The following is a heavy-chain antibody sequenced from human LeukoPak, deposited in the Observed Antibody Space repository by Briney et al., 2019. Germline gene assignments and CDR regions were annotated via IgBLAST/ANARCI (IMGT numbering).Heavy chain of an antibody. D-gene: IGHD2-21*02. CDR3: ARESRGLAYCGGDCYSPMVY. CDR1: GYTFTGYY. Sequence: ASVKVSCKASGYTFTGYYMHWVRQAPGQGLEWMGWINPNSGGTNYAQKFQGRVTMTRDTSFSTAYMELSRLRSDDTAVYYCARESRGLAYCGGDCYSPMVYWGQGTLVTVSS. CDR2: INPNSGGT. J-gene: IGHJ4*02. V-gene: IGHV1-2*02.